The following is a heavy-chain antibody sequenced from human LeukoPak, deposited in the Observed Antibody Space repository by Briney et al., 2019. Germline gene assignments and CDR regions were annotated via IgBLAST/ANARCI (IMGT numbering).Heavy chain of an antibody. CDR1: GYTFTGYY. V-gene: IGHV1-2*02. CDR3: ARDYSGYPELWGFDY. Sequence: ASVKVSCKASGYTFTGYYMHWVRQAPGQGLELMGWINTNSGGTHYAQKFQGRVTMTRDTSISTAYMELSRLRSDDTAVYYCARDYSGYPELWGFDYWGQGTLVTVSS. D-gene: IGHD5-12*01. CDR2: INTNSGGT. J-gene: IGHJ4*02.